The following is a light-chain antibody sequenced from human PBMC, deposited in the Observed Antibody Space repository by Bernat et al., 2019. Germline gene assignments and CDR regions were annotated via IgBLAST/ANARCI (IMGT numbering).Light chain of an antibody. Sequence: DIQMTQSPSTLSASVGDRVTITCRASQSISSWLAWYQQKPGKAPKLLIYKASSLESGVPLRFSGSGSGTEFTLTISSLQTDDFATYYCQQYNSYPLTFGGGTKVEIK. V-gene: IGKV1-5*03. J-gene: IGKJ4*01. CDR1: QSISSW. CDR3: QQYNSYPLT. CDR2: KAS.